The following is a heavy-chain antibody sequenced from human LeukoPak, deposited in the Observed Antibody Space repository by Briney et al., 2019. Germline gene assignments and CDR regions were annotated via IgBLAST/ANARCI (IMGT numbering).Heavy chain of an antibody. D-gene: IGHD3-9*01. CDR1: GGTFSSYA. Sequence: ASVKVSCKASGGTFSSYAISWVRQAPGQGLEWMGGIIPIFGTANYAQKFQGRVTITTDESTSTAYMELRSLRSDDTAVYYCVILTGYRLIDYWGQGTLVTVSS. J-gene: IGHJ4*02. V-gene: IGHV1-69*05. CDR2: IIPIFGTA. CDR3: VILTGYRLIDY.